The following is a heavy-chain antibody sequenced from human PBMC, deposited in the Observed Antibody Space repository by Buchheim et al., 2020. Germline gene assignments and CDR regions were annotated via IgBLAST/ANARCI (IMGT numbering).Heavy chain of an antibody. CDR3: AREKILLLGDYYYGMDV. Sequence: QVQLVQSGAEVKKPGASVKVSCKASGYTFTSYYMHWVRQAPGQGLEWMGIINPSGGSTSYAQTFQGRVTMTRDTSTSTDSMELSSLRSEDTAVYYCAREKILLLGDYYYGMDVWGQGTT. J-gene: IGHJ6*02. CDR2: INPSGGST. V-gene: IGHV1-46*01. CDR1: GYTFTSYY. D-gene: IGHD3-22*01.